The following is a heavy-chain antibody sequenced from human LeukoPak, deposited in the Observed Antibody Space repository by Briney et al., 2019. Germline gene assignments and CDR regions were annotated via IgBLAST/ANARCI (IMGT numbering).Heavy chain of an antibody. CDR1: GFTFSSYV. CDR2: IWYDGSNK. J-gene: IGHJ6*03. D-gene: IGHD2-2*02. Sequence: PGGSLRLSCVASGFTFSSYVMNWVRQAPGKGLEWVAFIWYDGSNKYYADSVKGRFTISRDNSKDTLYVQMNSLRAEDTAVYYCARAACSSISWYNDQYYYMDVWGKGTTVTVSS. V-gene: IGHV3-30*02. CDR3: ARAACSSISWYNDQYYYMDV.